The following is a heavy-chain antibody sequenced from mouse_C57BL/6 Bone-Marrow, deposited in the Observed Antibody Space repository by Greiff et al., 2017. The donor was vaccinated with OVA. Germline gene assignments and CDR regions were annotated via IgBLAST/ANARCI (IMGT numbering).Heavy chain of an antibody. CDR2: ISSGSSTI. CDR3: ARSHYYGSKVDY. CDR1: GFTFSDYG. V-gene: IGHV5-17*01. J-gene: IGHJ2*01. D-gene: IGHD1-1*01. Sequence: EVKLVESGGGLVKPGGSLKLSCAASGFTFSDYGMHWVRQAPEKGLEWVAYISSGSSTIYYADTVKGRFTISRDNAKNTLFLQMTSLMSEDTAMYYCARSHYYGSKVDYWGQGTTLTVSS.